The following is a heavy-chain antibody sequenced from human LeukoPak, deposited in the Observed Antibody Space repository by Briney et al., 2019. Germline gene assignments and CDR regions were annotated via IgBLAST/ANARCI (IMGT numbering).Heavy chain of an antibody. Sequence: GGSLRLSCAAPGFSFSSYSMSWVRQAPGKGLEWVANIKQDGSEKYYVDSVKGRFTISRDNAKNSLYLQMNSLRVEDTAVYYCARVSSSWHYFDYWGQGTLVTVSS. J-gene: IGHJ4*02. CDR1: GFSFSSYS. CDR2: IKQDGSEK. D-gene: IGHD6-13*01. V-gene: IGHV3-7*01. CDR3: ARVSSSWHYFDY.